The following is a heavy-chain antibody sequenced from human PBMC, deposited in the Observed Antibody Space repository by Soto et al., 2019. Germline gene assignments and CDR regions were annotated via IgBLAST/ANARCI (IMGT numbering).Heavy chain of an antibody. Sequence: GESLKISCAASGFTFSTYSMNWVRQAPGKGLEWVSSISSSGSYIYYADSVKGRFTISRDNAKNSLYLQMNSLRAEDTAVYYCARYDSSGYYWPYYYYGMDLWGQGTTVTSP. CDR3: ARYDSSGYYWPYYYYGMDL. D-gene: IGHD3-22*01. CDR2: ISSSGSYI. CDR1: GFTFSTYS. J-gene: IGHJ6*02. V-gene: IGHV3-21*01.